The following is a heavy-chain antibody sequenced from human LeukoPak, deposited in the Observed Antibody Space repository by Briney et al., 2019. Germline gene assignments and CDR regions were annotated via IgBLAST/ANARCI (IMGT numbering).Heavy chain of an antibody. CDR2: INPNSGGT. D-gene: IGHD3-9*01. J-gene: IGHJ6*03. CDR1: GYTFTGYY. CDR3: AREFDSYYYYYMDV. V-gene: IGHV1-2*02. Sequence: ASVKVSCKASGYTFTGYYMHWVRQAPGQGLEWMGWINPNSGGTNYAQKFQGRVTMTRDTSISTAYMELSRLRSDDTAVYYCAREFDSYYYYYMDVWGKGTTVTVSS.